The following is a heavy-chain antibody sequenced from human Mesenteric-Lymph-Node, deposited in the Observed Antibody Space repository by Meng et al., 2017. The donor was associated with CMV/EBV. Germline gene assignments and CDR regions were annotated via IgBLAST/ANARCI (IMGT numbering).Heavy chain of an antibody. V-gene: IGHV3-53*01. CDR1: EFTVSNNY. J-gene: IGHJ2*01. D-gene: IGHD2-2*01. CDR3: ARGGYCSSSSCPWYFDL. CDR2: IYSGGST. Sequence: GESLKISCAASEFTVSNNYMSWVRQAPGKGLEWVSVIYSGGSTYYADSVKGRFTISRDNSKNTLYLQMNSLRAEDTAVYYCARGGYCSSSSCPWYFDLWGRGTLVTVSS.